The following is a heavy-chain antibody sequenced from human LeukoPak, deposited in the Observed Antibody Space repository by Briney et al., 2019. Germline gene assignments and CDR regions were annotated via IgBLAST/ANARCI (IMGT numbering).Heavy chain of an antibody. V-gene: IGHV1-18*01. D-gene: IGHD3-22*01. CDR2: ISAYNGNT. CDR3: ARDSSGYYGLVSLDY. Sequence: ASVKVSCKASGGTFSSYAISWVRQAPGQGLEWMGWISAYNGNTNYAQRLQGRVTMTTDTSTSTAYMELRSLRSDDTAVYYCARDSSGYYGLVSLDYWGQGTLVTVSS. CDR1: GGTFSSYA. J-gene: IGHJ4*02.